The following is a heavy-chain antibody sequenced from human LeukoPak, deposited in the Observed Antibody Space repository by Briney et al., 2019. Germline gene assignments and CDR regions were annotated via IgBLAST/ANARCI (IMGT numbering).Heavy chain of an antibody. CDR1: GFTFSSYA. Sequence: QSGGSLRLSCAASGFTFSSYAMHWVRQAPGKGLEWVAVISYDGSNKYYADFVKGRFTISRDNSKNTLYLQMNSLRAEDTAVYYCAREVDGGSAGDYWGQGTLVTVSS. D-gene: IGHD2-15*01. CDR3: AREVDGGSAGDY. CDR2: ISYDGSNK. V-gene: IGHV3-30*04. J-gene: IGHJ4*02.